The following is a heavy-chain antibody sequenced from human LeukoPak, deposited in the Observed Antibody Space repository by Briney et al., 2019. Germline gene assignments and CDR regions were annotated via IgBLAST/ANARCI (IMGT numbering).Heavy chain of an antibody. D-gene: IGHD3-10*01. Sequence: GGSLRLSCAASGFTFSSYRMHWVRQAPGKGLEWVAVISYDGSNKYYADSVKGRFTISRDNSKNTLYLQMNSLRAEDTAVYYCAKDQYGSGSYYKGPFDYWGQGTLVTVSS. CDR2: ISYDGSNK. CDR1: GFTFSSYR. V-gene: IGHV3-30-3*01. J-gene: IGHJ4*02. CDR3: AKDQYGSGSYYKGPFDY.